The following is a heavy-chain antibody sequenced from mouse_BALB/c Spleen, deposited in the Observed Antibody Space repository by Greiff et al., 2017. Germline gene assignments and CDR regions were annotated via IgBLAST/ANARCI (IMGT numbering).Heavy chain of an antibody. D-gene: IGHD3-1*01. CDR2: IYPGNVNT. CDR1: GYTFTSYY. CDR3: ARWSSGSPFAY. V-gene: IGHV1S56*01. Sequence: LQESGPELVKPGASVRISCKASGYTFTSYYIHWVKQRPGQGLEWIGWIYPGNVNTKYNEKFKGKATLTADKSSSTAYMQLSSLTSEDSAVYFCARWSSGSPFAYWGQGTLVTVSA. J-gene: IGHJ3*01.